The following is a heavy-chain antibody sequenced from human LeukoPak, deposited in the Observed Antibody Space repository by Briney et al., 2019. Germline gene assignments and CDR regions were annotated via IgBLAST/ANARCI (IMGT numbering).Heavy chain of an antibody. J-gene: IGHJ4*02. D-gene: IGHD5-24*01. CDR2: INHSGST. CDR1: GGSFSGYY. CDR3: ARGRWHQSY. Sequence: PSETLSLTCAVYGGSFSGYYWSWIRQPPGKGLEWIGEINHSGSTNYNPSLKSRVTISVDTSKNQFSLKLSSVTAADTAVYYCARGRWHQSYWGQGTLVTVSS. V-gene: IGHV4-34*01.